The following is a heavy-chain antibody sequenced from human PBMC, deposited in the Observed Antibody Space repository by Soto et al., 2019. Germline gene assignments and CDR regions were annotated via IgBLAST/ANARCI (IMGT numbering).Heavy chain of an antibody. CDR2: INPNSGGT. CDR3: ARGSREEPLYYYYYMDV. V-gene: IGHV1-2*04. Sequence: ASVKVSCKASGYTFTGYYMHWVRQAPGQGLEWMGWINPNSGGTNYAQKFQGWVTMTRDTSISTAYMELSRLRSDDTAVYYCARGSREEPLYYYYYMDVWGKGTTVTVSS. J-gene: IGHJ6*03. D-gene: IGHD1-1*01. CDR1: GYTFTGYY.